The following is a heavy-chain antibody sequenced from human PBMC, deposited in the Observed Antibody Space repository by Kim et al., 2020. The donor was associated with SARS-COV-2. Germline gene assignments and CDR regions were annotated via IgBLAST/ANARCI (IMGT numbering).Heavy chain of an antibody. CDR2: ISPSGDRT. J-gene: IGHJ4*02. CDR1: EYTFTNYY. Sequence: ASVKVSCKASEYTFTNYYMHWVRQAPGQGLEWMAVISPSGDRTAYAQKLQGRVTMTRDTSTSTVFMDLSTLTSDDTALYYCAREPPGTGGFDYWGQGTLV. V-gene: IGHV1-46*04. D-gene: IGHD2-8*02. CDR3: AREPPGTGGFDY.